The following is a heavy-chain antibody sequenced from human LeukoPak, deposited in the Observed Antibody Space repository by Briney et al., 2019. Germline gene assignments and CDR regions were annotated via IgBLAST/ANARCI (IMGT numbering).Heavy chain of an antibody. Sequence: GGSLRLSCAASGFTISSNDMNWVRQAPGKGLEWVALISYDGSNKDYADSVKGRFTISRDNSKNTLYLQMNSLRLEDTAVYYCAKDSSSSWFGGDSEWGQGTLVTVST. CDR2: ISYDGSNK. CDR1: GFTISSND. D-gene: IGHD6-13*01. CDR3: AKDSSSSWFGGDSE. J-gene: IGHJ4*02. V-gene: IGHV3-30*18.